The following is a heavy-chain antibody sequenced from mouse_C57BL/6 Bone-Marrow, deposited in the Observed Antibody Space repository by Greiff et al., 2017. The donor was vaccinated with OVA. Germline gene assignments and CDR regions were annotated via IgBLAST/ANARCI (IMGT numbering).Heavy chain of an antibody. J-gene: IGHJ3*01. V-gene: IGHV1-64*01. CDR3: ARLFAY. CDR1: GYTFTSYW. CDR2: IHPNSGST. Sequence: QVQLQQPGAELVKPGASVKLSCKASGYTFTSYWMHWVKQRPGQGLEWIGMIHPNSGSTNYNEKFKSKATLTVDHSSSTAYMQLSSLTSEDSAVYYCARLFAYWGQGTLVTVSA.